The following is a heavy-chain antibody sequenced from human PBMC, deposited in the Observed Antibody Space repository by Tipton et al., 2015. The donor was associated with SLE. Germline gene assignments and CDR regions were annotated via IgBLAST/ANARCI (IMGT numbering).Heavy chain of an antibody. D-gene: IGHD2-15*01. CDR3: AAEVVAATGY. Sequence: TLSLTCAVSGYSISSGYYWGWIRQSPVKGLEWIGIVYRTAYYNPSLKSRVTISVDTSKNQFSLKLSSVTAADTAVYYCAAEVVAATGYWGQGTLVTVSS. V-gene: IGHV4-38-2*01. J-gene: IGHJ4*02. CDR2: VYRTA. CDR1: GYSISSGYY.